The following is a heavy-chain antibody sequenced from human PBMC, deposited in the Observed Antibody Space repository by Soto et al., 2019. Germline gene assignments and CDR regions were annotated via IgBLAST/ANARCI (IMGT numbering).Heavy chain of an antibody. V-gene: IGHV3-7*03. CDR2: IKEDGSER. J-gene: IGHJ4*02. CDR1: GFTFSNYR. CDR3: ESLKVRSAWDF. Sequence: GESLKISCAASGFTFSNYRMSWVRQAPGKGLEWVARIKEDGSERYYVPSVRGRFTISRDNAKNSLSLQMNSLRADDTAVYYCESLKVRSAWDFGGQGTLVTGSS.